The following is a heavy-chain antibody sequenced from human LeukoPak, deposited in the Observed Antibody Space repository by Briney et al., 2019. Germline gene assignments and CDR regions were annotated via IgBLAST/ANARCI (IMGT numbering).Heavy chain of an antibody. Sequence: PSETLSLTCTVSSGSISTSNYYWGWVRQPPGKALEWIGNIFYSGSTYYNPSLKSRVTMSVDTSKNQFSLKLSSVTAADTAVYYCARAHLDNYDILTGYYSAYYFDYWGQGTLVTVSS. D-gene: IGHD3-9*01. V-gene: IGHV4-39*01. CDR2: IFYSGST. J-gene: IGHJ4*02. CDR3: ARAHLDNYDILTGYYSAYYFDY. CDR1: SGSISTSNYY.